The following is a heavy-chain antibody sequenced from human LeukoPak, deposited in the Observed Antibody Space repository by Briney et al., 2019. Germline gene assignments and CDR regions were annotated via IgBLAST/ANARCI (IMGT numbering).Heavy chain of an antibody. CDR2: ISSDGSNK. Sequence: GGSLRLSCAASGFTFSTYAMHWVRQAPGKGLEWVTAISSDGSNKNYADFVKGRFTSSRDNSKNSLYLQMNSLRAEDTAVYYYAKGGHSYGYADYWGQGTLVTVSS. J-gene: IGHJ4*02. D-gene: IGHD5-18*01. CDR3: AKGGHSYGYADY. V-gene: IGHV3-30*18. CDR1: GFTFSTYA.